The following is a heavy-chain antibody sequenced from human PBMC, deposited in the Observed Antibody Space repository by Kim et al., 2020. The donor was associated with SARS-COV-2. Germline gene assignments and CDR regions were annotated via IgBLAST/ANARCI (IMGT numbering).Heavy chain of an antibody. J-gene: IGHJ4*02. Sequence: ASVKVSCKASGYTFTSYAMHWVRQAPGQRLEWMGWINAGNGNTKYSQKFQGRVTITRDTSASTAYMELSSLRSEDTAVYYCARDPSGIAVAIFDYWGQGTLVTVSS. V-gene: IGHV1-3*01. CDR2: INAGNGNT. CDR1: GYTFTSYA. CDR3: ARDPSGIAVAIFDY. D-gene: IGHD6-19*01.